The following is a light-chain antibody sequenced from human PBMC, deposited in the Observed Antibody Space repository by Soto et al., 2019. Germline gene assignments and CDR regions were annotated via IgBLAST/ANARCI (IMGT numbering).Light chain of an antibody. Sequence: EIVLTQSPGTLSLSPGERATLSCRASQSVSSSYLAWYQQQPGQAPRLLIYGASSRATGIPDRFSGSGSGTDFTLTFSRLEPEDFAVYYCQHYDSSPWTFGQGTKVEIK. J-gene: IGKJ1*01. CDR2: GAS. CDR3: QHYDSSPWT. V-gene: IGKV3-20*01. CDR1: QSVSSSY.